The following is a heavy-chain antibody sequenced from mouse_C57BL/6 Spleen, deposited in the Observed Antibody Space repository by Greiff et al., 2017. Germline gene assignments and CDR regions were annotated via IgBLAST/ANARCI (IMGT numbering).Heavy chain of an antibody. Sequence: EVQLVESGGGLVQPKGSLKLSCAASGFTFNTYAMHWVRQAPGKGLEWVARIRSKSSNYATYYADSVKDRFTISRDDSQSMLYLQMNNLKTEDTAMYYCVRAGIYYGSHYFDYWGQGTTLTVSS. CDR1: GFTFNTYA. CDR3: VRAGIYYGSHYFDY. D-gene: IGHD1-1*01. J-gene: IGHJ2*01. V-gene: IGHV10-3*01. CDR2: IRSKSSNYAT.